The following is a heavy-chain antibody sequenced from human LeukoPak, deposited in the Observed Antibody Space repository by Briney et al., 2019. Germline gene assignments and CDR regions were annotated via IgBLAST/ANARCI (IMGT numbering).Heavy chain of an antibody. CDR2: ISSSGSTI. J-gene: IGHJ4*02. V-gene: IGHV3-48*03. CDR1: GFTFSSYE. Sequence: GGSLRLSCAASGFTFSSYEMNWVRQAPGKGLEWVSYISSSGSTIYYADSVKGRFTISRDNAKNSLYLQMNSLRAEDTAIYYCATDGSGHLRLDYGDYAGGYFDYWGQGTLVTVSS. CDR3: ATDGSGHLRLDYGDYAGGYFDY. D-gene: IGHD4-17*01.